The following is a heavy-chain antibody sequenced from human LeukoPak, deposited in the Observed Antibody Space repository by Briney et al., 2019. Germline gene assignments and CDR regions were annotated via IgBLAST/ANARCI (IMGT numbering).Heavy chain of an antibody. V-gene: IGHV1-2*02. D-gene: IGHD2-15*01. CDR2: INPNSGGT. CDR1: GYTFTGYY. CDR3: ARGRGGVAVAYYYMDV. J-gene: IGHJ6*03. Sequence: ASVKVSCKASGYTFTGYYIHWVRQAPGQGLEWMGWINPNSGGTNYAQKFQGRVTMTRDTSISTAYMELSRLSSDDTAVYYCARGRGGVAVAYYYMDVWGKGTTVTVSS.